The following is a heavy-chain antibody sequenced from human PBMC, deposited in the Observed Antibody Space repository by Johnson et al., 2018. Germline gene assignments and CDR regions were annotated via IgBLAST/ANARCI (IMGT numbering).Heavy chain of an antibody. Sequence: QVQLVESGGGVVQPGRSLRLSCAASGFTFSSYAMHWVRQAPGKGLEWVAVILYVGSNKYYADSVRGRFTSARDNSKNTRYPQMTSLRAEDTALYYCAKDFGVVTYYYYGMDVWGQGTTVTVSS. CDR3: AKDFGVVTYYYYGMDV. CDR2: ILYVGSNK. V-gene: IGHV3-30*14. D-gene: IGHD3-3*01. CDR1: GFTFSSYA. J-gene: IGHJ6*02.